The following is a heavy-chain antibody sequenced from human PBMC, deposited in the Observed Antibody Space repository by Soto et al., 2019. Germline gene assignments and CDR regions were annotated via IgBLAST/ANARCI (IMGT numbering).Heavy chain of an antibody. CDR2: INHSGST. D-gene: IGHD2-2*01. CDR3: ARLPLVVPAALRGYYYYGMDV. J-gene: IGHJ6*02. V-gene: IGHV4-34*01. Sequence: SETLSLTCAVYGGSFSGYYWSWIRQPPGKGLEWIGEINHSGSTNYNPSLKSRVTISVDTSKNQFSLKLSSVTAADTAVYYCARLPLVVPAALRGYYYYGMDVWGQGTTVTVSS. CDR1: GGSFSGYY.